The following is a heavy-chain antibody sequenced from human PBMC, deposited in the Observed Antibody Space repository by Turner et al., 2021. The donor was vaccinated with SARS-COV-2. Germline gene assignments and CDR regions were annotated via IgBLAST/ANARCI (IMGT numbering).Heavy chain of an antibody. Sequence: EVQLVASGGGLVPPGRCLRPPCASAGFTFDDYAMHWVRQAPGKVLELVSGINWKSGRIDYADSVKDRFTISRDNAKNSLYLQMNSLRVEDTALYYCVKGLDSMGYNWFDPWGLGTLVTVSS. CDR2: INWKSGRI. V-gene: IGHV3-9*01. CDR3: VKGLDSMGYNWFDP. D-gene: IGHD3-22*01. J-gene: IGHJ5*02. CDR1: GFTFDDYA.